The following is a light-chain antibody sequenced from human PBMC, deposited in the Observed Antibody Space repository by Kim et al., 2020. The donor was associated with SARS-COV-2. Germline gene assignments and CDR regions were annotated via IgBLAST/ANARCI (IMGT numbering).Light chain of an antibody. CDR2: DVT. CDR1: SSDVGGYNH. J-gene: IGLJ1*01. V-gene: IGLV2-14*03. Sequence: QSVLTQPASVSGSPGQSITISCTGTSSDVGGYNHVCWYQQHPGKVPELMIYDVTNRPSGVSNRFSGSKSGNTASLTISGLQTKDEADYYCSSYTSTRSLVFGTGTKVTVL. CDR3: SSYTSTRSLV.